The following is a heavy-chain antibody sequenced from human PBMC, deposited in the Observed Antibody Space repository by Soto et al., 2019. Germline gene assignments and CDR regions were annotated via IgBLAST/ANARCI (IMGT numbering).Heavy chain of an antibody. V-gene: IGHV4-59*08. CDR1: AGSIIDYY. CDR2: INHNGYS. Sequence: QVQLQESGPGLVKPSETLSLTCNVSAGSIIDYYCSWFRQPPGKGLEWIGYINHNGYSAYNLALKRRITMSVDTSTTQFSLVLDSVTDTDTAVYYCARQGYGPRHGLGDVWGQGTTVIVSS. J-gene: IGHJ6*02. CDR3: ARQGYGPRHGLGDV. D-gene: IGHD1-1*01.